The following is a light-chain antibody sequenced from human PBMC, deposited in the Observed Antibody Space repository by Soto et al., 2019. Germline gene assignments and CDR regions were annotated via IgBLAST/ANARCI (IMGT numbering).Light chain of an antibody. CDR3: QQYGSSLLT. V-gene: IGKV3-20*01. CDR2: GAS. J-gene: IGKJ4*01. Sequence: ESVLTQSAGTLFLSPGERATLSCRASQSVSSSYLSWYQQKPGQAPRLLIYGASSRATGITDRFSGSGSGTDFTLTISRLEPEDFAVYYCQQYGSSLLTFGGGTKVDIK. CDR1: QSVSSSY.